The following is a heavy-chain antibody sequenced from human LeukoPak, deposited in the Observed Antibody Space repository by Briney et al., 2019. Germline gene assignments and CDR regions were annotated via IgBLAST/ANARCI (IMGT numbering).Heavy chain of an antibody. CDR1: GFTFSSYA. D-gene: IGHD3-22*01. Sequence: PGGSLRLSCAASGFTFSSYAMSWVRQAPGKGLEWVSVIYSGGSTYYADSVKGRFTISRDNSKNTLYLQMNSLRAEDTAVYYCAGYYYDSSGYYFDYWGQGTLVTVSS. CDR2: IYSGGST. CDR3: AGYYYDSSGYYFDY. V-gene: IGHV3-66*02. J-gene: IGHJ4*02.